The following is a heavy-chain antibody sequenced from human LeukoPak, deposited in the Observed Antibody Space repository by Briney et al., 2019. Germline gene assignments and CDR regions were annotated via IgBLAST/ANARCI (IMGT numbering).Heavy chain of an antibody. J-gene: IGHJ5*02. D-gene: IGHD4-17*01. Sequence: PSETLSLTCIVSGGSISSGDYYWTWIRQPPGKGLEWIGYIYHSRNTYYNQSLKSRVTISVDTSKNQFSLKLSSVTAADTAVYYCARGRGDYGKKFDPWGQGTLVTVSS. V-gene: IGHV4-30-4*01. CDR3: ARGRGDYGKKFDP. CDR2: IYHSRNT. CDR1: GGSISSGDYY.